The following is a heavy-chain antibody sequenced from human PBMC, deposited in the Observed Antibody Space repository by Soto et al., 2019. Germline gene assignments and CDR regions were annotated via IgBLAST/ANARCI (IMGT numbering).Heavy chain of an antibody. CDR2: MNPNSGNT. CDR3: ARESTRPASMDV. Sequence: QVQLVQSGAEVKKPGASVKVSCKASGYTFTSYDINWVRQATGQGLEWMGWMNPNSGNTGYAQKFQGRVTLTRNTSISTAYMELSSSRSEGPAVYFFARESTRPASMDVWGQGPTVTVSS. D-gene: IGHD2-8*01. CDR1: GYTFTSYD. V-gene: IGHV1-8*01. J-gene: IGHJ6*02.